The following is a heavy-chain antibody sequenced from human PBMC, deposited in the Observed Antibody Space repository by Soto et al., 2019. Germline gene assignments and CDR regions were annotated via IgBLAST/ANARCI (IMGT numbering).Heavy chain of an antibody. V-gene: IGHV4-30-4*01. CDR3: VRGVDFAGFSRYGMDV. D-gene: IGHD3-3*01. J-gene: IGHJ6*02. CDR2: IYYSGTT. Sequence: SETLSLTCTVSGGSINTGDYYWTWIRQPRGKGLEWIGYIYYSGTTYYNPSLKSRVTLSLDTSKNHFSLRLTSVTAADTAVYYCVRGVDFAGFSRYGMDVWAQGITLTVSS. CDR1: GGSINTGDYY.